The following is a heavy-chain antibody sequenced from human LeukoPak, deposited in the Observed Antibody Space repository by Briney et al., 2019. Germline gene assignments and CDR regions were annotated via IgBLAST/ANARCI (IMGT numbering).Heavy chain of an antibody. CDR3: ARGRIAVTGFNWFDP. D-gene: IGHD2-21*02. Sequence: PSETLSLTCAVYGGSFSGYYWSWIREPPGKGLEWIGEINHSGSTNYNPSLKSRVTISVDTSKNQFSLKLSSVTVADTAVYYCARGRIAVTGFNWFDPWGQGTLVTVSS. J-gene: IGHJ5*02. CDR2: INHSGST. CDR1: GGSFSGYY. V-gene: IGHV4-34*01.